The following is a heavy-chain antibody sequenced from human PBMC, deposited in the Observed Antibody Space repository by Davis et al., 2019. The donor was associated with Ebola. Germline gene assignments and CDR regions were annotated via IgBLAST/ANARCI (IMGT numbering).Heavy chain of an antibody. Sequence: SETLSPTCAVYGGSFSGYYWSWIRQPPGKGLEWIGEINHSGSTNYNPSLKSRVTISVDTSKNQFSLKLSSVTAADTAVYYCARETTVTLIDYWGQGTLVTVSS. V-gene: IGHV4-34*01. CDR1: GGSFSGYY. CDR2: INHSGST. J-gene: IGHJ4*02. D-gene: IGHD4-17*01. CDR3: ARETTVTLIDY.